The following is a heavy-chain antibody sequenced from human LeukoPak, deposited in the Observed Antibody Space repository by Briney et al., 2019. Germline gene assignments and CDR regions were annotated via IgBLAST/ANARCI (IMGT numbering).Heavy chain of an antibody. CDR3: TRDFGRSSYYFDF. J-gene: IGHJ4*02. Sequence: PGGSLRLSCAASEFTFNGYWMSWVRQAPGKGLEWVANIKQDGSEKYYVDSVRGRVTISRDNAENSLFLQMNRLRVEDTAVYYCTRDFGRSSYYFDFWGQGTLVTVSS. V-gene: IGHV3-7*01. D-gene: IGHD3-3*01. CDR1: EFTFNGYW. CDR2: IKQDGSEK.